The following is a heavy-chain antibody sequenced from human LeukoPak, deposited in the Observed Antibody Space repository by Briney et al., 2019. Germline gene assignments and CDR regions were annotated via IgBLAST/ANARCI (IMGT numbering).Heavy chain of an antibody. CDR1: GYSFTSYY. J-gene: IGHJ4*02. CDR2: INPSGGST. V-gene: IGHV1-46*01. Sequence: ASVKVSCKASGYSFTSYYMHWVRQAPGQGLEWMGIINPSGGSTTYAQRFQGRVTMTRDTSTSTVYMELSSLGSEGTAVYYCARDYFDYWGQGTLVTVSS. CDR3: ARDYFDY.